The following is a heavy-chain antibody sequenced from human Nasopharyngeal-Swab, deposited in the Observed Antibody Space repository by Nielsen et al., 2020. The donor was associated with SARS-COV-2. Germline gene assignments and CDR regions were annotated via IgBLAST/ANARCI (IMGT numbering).Heavy chain of an antibody. CDR2: INHSGST. V-gene: IGHV4-34*01. D-gene: IGHD5-18*01. J-gene: IGHJ4*02. CDR3: ARVVTWGYSYGYGGTHVAHGIYFDY. Sequence: WIRQPPGKGLEWIGEINHSGSTNYNPSLKSRVTISVDTSKNQFSLKLSSVTAADTAVYYCARVVTWGYSYGYGGTHVAHGIYFDYWGQGTLVTVPQ.